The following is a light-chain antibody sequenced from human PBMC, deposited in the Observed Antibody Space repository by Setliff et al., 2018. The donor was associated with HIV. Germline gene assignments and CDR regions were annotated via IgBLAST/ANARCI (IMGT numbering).Light chain of an antibody. V-gene: IGLV2-11*01. CDR1: SDDVGAYNY. CDR2: DVT. Sequence: QSALAQPRSVSGSPGQSVTISCTGTSDDVGAYNYVSWYQQHPGKVPKLIIYDVTKRPSGVPDRFSGSKSGNTASLTISGLQSEDEADYYCCSYAGSYSPFVIFGGGTKVTVL. CDR3: CSYAGSYSPFVI. J-gene: IGLJ2*01.